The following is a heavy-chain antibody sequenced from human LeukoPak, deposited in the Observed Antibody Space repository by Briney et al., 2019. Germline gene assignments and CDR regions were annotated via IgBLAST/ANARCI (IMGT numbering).Heavy chain of an antibody. V-gene: IGHV3-53*01. CDR2: IYSSGNT. D-gene: IGHD6-13*01. CDR3: AASSWYVPFDY. J-gene: IGHJ4*02. Sequence: PGGSLRLSCAASGFTVSSNYMSWVRQAPGKGLGWVSIIYSSGNTYYADSVKGRFTISRDNSKNTVFLQMNSLRAEDTAVYYCAASSWYVPFDYWGQGTLVTVSS. CDR1: GFTVSSNY.